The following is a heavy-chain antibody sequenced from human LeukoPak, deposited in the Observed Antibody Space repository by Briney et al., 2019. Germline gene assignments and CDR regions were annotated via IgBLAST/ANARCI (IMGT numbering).Heavy chain of an antibody. D-gene: IGHD2-2*01. V-gene: IGHV3-23*01. CDR2: ILGLGGAGRT. J-gene: IGHJ4*02. Sequence: GGSLRLSCSASGFSFSSDGMSWVRQAPGKGLEWVSGILGLGGAGRTYYADSVKGRFTISRDNSKNTLYLQMNSLRAEDTAVYHCAHGTMYQLDYWGQGTLVTVSS. CDR3: AHGTMYQLDY. CDR1: GFSFSSDG.